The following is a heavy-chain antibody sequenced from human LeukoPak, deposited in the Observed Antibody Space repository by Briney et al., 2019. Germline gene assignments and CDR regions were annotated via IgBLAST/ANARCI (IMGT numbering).Heavy chain of an antibody. CDR2: ISWNSGSI. J-gene: IGHJ4*02. CDR1: GFTFDDYA. D-gene: IGHD3-22*01. CDR3: ARALDSSGRRDY. V-gene: IGHV3-9*01. Sequence: PGRSLRLSCAASGFTFDDYAMHWVRQAPGKGLEWVSGISWNSGSIGYADSVKGRFTISRDNSKNTLYLQMNSLRAEDTAVYYCARALDSSGRRDYWGQGTLVTVSS.